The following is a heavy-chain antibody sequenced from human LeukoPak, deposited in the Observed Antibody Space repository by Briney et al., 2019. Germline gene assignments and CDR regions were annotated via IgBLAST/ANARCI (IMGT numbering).Heavy chain of an antibody. CDR1: GFTFSSHG. V-gene: IGHV3-23*01. D-gene: IGHD3-10*01. Sequence: GRSLRLSCAASGFTFSSHGMSWVRQAPGKGLEWVSTISGSGDYTYYADSVEGRFTISRDNSKNTLYLQMNSLRAEDTAVYYCAKVTYGSGTYGAFDSWGQGTLVTVSS. CDR2: ISGSGDYT. J-gene: IGHJ4*02. CDR3: AKVTYGSGTYGAFDS.